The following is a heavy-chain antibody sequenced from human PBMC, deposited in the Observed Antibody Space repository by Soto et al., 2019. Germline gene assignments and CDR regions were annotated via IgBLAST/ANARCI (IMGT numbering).Heavy chain of an antibody. V-gene: IGHV3-33*01. J-gene: IGHJ4*01. Sequence: PGGSLRLSCAASGFTFSSYGMHWVRQAPGKGLEWVAVIWYDGSNKYYADSVKGRFTISRGNAKNSLYLQMNSLRDDDTAMYYCARGGTIAVTTIGDYWGQGTLFTVSS. D-gene: IGHD5-12*01. CDR1: GFTFSSYG. CDR2: IWYDGSNK. CDR3: ARGGTIAVTTIGDY.